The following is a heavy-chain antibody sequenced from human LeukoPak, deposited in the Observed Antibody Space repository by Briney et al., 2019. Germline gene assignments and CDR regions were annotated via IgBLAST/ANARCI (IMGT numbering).Heavy chain of an antibody. V-gene: IGHV3-23*01. J-gene: IGHJ4*02. Sequence: GSLRLSCAASGFTFSSYAMSWVRQAPGKGLEWVSSISGSGGSTYYADSVKGRFTISRDNSKNTLYLQMNSLRGDDTAVYYCAKGTRHSSSWFLFDYWGQGTLVTVSS. CDR2: ISGSGGST. D-gene: IGHD6-13*01. CDR1: GFTFSSYA. CDR3: AKGTRHSSSWFLFDY.